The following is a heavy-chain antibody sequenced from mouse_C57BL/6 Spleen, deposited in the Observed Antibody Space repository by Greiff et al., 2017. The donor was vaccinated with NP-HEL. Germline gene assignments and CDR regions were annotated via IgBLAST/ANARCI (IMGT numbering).Heavy chain of an antibody. CDR1: GYTFTDYY. D-gene: IGHD1-1*01. V-gene: IGHV1-19*01. CDR3: ARSGKYYYGDY. J-gene: IGHJ2*01. CDR2: INPYNGGT. Sequence: EVNLQESGPVLVKPGASVKMSCKASGYTFTDYYMNWVKQSHGKSLEWIGVINPYNGGTSYNQKFKGKATLTVDKSSSTAYMELNSLTSEDSAVYYCARSGKYYYGDYWGQGTTLTVSS.